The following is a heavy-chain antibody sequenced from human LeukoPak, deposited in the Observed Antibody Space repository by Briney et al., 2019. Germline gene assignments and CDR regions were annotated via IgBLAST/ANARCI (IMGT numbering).Heavy chain of an antibody. CDR2: ISGSGGST. CDR3: AKEGGKGRSITIFGVVISFFDY. V-gene: IGHV3-23*01. Sequence: PGGSLRLSCAASGFTFSSYAMSWVRQTPGKGLEWVSAISGSGGSTYYADSVKGRFTISRDNSKNTLYLQMNSLRAEDTAVYYCAKEGGKGRSITIFGVVISFFDYWGQGTLVTVSS. D-gene: IGHD3-3*01. CDR1: GFTFSSYA. J-gene: IGHJ4*02.